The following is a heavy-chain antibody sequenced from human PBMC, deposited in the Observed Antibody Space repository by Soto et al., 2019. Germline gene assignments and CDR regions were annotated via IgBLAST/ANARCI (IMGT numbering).Heavy chain of an antibody. CDR3: VRDRSSENSLNWLDN. V-gene: IGHV1-18*01. J-gene: IGHJ4*02. CDR1: GFTFSAHG. CDR2: IGASNVNT. Sequence: QVQLVQSGAEVEGPGASVKDACKASGFTFSAHGITWVRQAPGQGLEWLGWIGASNVNTKYAPSLQCRVTLTKDTSKSTAYMEVRRLRPDDTAVYYCVRDRSSENSLNWLDNRAQGTLVTVSA. D-gene: IGHD3-22*01.